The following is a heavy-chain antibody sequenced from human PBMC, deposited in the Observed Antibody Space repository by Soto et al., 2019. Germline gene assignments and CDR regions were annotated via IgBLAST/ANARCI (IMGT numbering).Heavy chain of an antibody. J-gene: IGHJ4*02. V-gene: IGHV3-64*04. CDR3: ARGPHYSNLDY. D-gene: IGHD4-4*01. CDR2: INSNGGST. CDR1: GFTFSRFT. Sequence: PGGSLRLSCSVSGFTFSRFTMHWVRQAPGKGLEYVSAINSNGGSTYYADSVKGRFTISRDNSKNTLYLQMNSLRVEDTAVYYCARGPHYSNLDYWGQGTLVTVSS.